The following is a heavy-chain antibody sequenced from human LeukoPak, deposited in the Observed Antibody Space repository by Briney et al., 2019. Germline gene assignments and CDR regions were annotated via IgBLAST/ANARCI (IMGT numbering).Heavy chain of an antibody. CDR1: GFTFSSYA. Sequence: GGSLRLSCAASGFTFSSYAMSWVRQAPGKGLEWVSAISGSGGSTYYADSVKGRFTISRDNSKNTLYLQMNSLRAEDTAVYYCATRQRTLTGYYRVPGHPFDYWGQGTLVTVSS. CDR3: ATRQRTLTGYYRVPGHPFDY. CDR2: ISGSGGST. V-gene: IGHV3-23*01. D-gene: IGHD3-9*01. J-gene: IGHJ4*02.